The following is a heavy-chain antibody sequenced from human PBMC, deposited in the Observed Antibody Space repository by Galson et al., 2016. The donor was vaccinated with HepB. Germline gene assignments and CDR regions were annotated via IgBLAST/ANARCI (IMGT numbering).Heavy chain of an antibody. V-gene: IGHV4-38-2*02. D-gene: IGHD3-16*01. CDR2: VSQRGTN. CDR1: GYSIRSGYC. J-gene: IGHJ6*02. Sequence: ETLSLTCTVSGYSIRSGYCWVWIRQSPGKGLEFIASVSQRGTNQYNPSLKSRVAILVDTSKNQFSLRLRSVTAADTAIYYCARDYASTYGMDVWGQGTAVTVSS. CDR3: ARDYASTYGMDV.